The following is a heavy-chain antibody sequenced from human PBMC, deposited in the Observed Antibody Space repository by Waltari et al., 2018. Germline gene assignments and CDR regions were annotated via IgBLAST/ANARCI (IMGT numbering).Heavy chain of an antibody. V-gene: IGHV4-4*07. CDR1: GGSISSYY. J-gene: IGHJ2*01. D-gene: IGHD1-1*01. Sequence: QVQLQESGPGLVKPSETLSLTCTVSGGSISSYYWSWTRQPAGKRLEWIGRTYTSWSTTYNPSHKSRVTISVDKSKNQFSLKLSSVTAADTAVYYCAREYNRPDLWGRGTLVTVSS. CDR3: AREYNRPDL. CDR2: TYTSWST.